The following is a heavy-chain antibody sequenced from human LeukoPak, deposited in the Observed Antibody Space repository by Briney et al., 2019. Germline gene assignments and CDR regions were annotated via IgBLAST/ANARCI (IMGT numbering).Heavy chain of an antibody. CDR2: IYHSGST. V-gene: IGHV4-4*02. D-gene: IGHD3-22*01. J-gene: IGHJ4*02. Sequence: SETLSLTCAVSGGSISSSNWWSWVRQPPGKGLEWIGEIYHSGSTNYNPSLKSRVTISVDKSKNRFSLKLSSVTAADTAVYYCASPLGGSGYYYYWGQGTLVTVSS. CDR1: GGSISSSNW. CDR3: ASPLGGSGYYYY.